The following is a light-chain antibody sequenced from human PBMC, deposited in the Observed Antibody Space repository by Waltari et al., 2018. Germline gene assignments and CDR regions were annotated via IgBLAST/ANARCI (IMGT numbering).Light chain of an antibody. CDR2: GKN. J-gene: IGLJ2*01. V-gene: IGLV3-19*01. Sequence: SSELTQDPAVSVALGQTVRITCKGDSIRTYSVSWFQQKPGQAPALVIYGKNNRPSGIPDRFSASTSGSTSSWTIIGAQAEDEADYYCHSRDSSGDVVIGGGTKLTVV. CDR3: HSRDSSGDVV. CDR1: SIRTYS.